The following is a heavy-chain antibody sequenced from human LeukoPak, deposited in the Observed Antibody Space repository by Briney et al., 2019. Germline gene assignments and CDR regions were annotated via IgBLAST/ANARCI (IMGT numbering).Heavy chain of an antibody. J-gene: IGHJ4*02. CDR2: IYYSGST. D-gene: IGHD1-26*01. CDR1: GGSISNYY. V-gene: IGHV4-59*12. CDR3: ARAARGGSYSTNY. Sequence: PSETLSLTCTVSGGSISNYYWSWIRQPPGKGLEWIGYIYYSGSTNYNPSLKSRVTISVDTSKNQFSLKLSSVTAADTAVYYCARAARGGSYSTNYWGQGTLVTVSS.